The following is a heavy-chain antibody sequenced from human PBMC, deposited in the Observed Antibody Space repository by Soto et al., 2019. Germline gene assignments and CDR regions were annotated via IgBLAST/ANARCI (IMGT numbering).Heavy chain of an antibody. Sequence: PGGSLRLSCAASGFTFSSYSMNWVRQAPGKGLEWVSYISTSSSTIYYAGSVKGRFTISRDNAKNSLYLQMNSLRAEDTAVYYCVIDGDVFDYWGHGTLVTVPS. CDR1: GFTFSSYS. CDR3: VIDGDVFDY. V-gene: IGHV3-48*01. CDR2: ISTSSSTI. J-gene: IGHJ4*01. D-gene: IGHD4-17*01.